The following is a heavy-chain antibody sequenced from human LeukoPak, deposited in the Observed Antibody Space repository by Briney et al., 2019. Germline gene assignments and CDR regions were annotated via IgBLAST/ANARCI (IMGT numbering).Heavy chain of an antibody. Sequence: ETLSLTCTVSGGSVSSGNYHWSWIRQAPGKGLEWVSAISGSGGSTYYADSVKGRFTISRDNSKNTLYLQMNSLRAEDTAVYYCALGTVAGSFEVDYWGQGTLVTVSS. CDR2: ISGSGGST. D-gene: IGHD6-19*01. CDR1: GGSVSSGNYH. CDR3: ALGTVAGSFEVDY. V-gene: IGHV3-23*01. J-gene: IGHJ4*02.